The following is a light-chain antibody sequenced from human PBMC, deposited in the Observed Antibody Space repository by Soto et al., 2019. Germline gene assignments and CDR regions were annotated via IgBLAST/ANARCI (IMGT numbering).Light chain of an antibody. CDR3: AAWDDSLYGWV. Sequence: QSVLTQPPSASGTPGQRVTISCSGSSSNIGSNTVNWYQQLPGTAPTLLIYYNNQRPSGVPDRFSGSKSGTSASLAISGLQSADEAHYYCAAWDDSLYGWVFGGGTKVTVL. CDR1: SSNIGSNT. CDR2: YNN. V-gene: IGLV1-44*01. J-gene: IGLJ3*02.